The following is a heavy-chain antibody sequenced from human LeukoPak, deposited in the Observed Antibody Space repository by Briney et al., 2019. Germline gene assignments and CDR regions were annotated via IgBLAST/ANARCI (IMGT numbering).Heavy chain of an antibody. CDR1: GYTFTDYY. CDR3: ARDRDYSNTERGFDY. V-gene: IGHV1-2*02. D-gene: IGHD4-11*01. Sequence: ASVKVSCKTSGYTFTDYYIHWVRQARGQGLEWMGWINPNSGETNSAQKFQGRVTMTGDTSISTAYMELSRVTSDDTAVYYCARDRDYSNTERGFDYWGQGTLVTVSS. CDR2: INPNSGET. J-gene: IGHJ4*02.